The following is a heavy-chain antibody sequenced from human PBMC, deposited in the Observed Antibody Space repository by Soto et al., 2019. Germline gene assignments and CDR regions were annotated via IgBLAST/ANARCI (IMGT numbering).Heavy chain of an antibody. CDR2: ISGSGGST. Sequence: PGGSLRLSCAASGFTFSSYAMSWVRQAPGKGLEWVSAISGSGGSTYYADSVKGRFTISRDNSKNTLYLQMNSLRAEDTAVYYCATHYFIWTGFFPPTGAYCGQGPLVTVSS. V-gene: IGHV3-23*01. J-gene: IGHJ4*02. D-gene: IGHD3-9*01. CDR1: GFTFSSYA. CDR3: ATHYFIWTGFFPPTGAY.